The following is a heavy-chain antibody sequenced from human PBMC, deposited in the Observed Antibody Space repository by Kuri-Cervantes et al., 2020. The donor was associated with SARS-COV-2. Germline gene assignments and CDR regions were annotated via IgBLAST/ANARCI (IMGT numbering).Heavy chain of an antibody. CDR1: GGTFSSYA. CDR2: IIPIFGSI. D-gene: IGHD2-8*01. Sequence: SVKLSCKASGGTFSSYAITWVRQAPGQGLEWMGEIIPIFGSINYAQKFQGRVTITADKLTSTTYMELSGLRSEDTAVYYCARAPIKDIVLMVYKPENYYYYGMDVWGQGTTVTVSS. CDR3: ARAPIKDIVLMVYKPENYYYYGMDV. J-gene: IGHJ6*01. V-gene: IGHV1-69*06.